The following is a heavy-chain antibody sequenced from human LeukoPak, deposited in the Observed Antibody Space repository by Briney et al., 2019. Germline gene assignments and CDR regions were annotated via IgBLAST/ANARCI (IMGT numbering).Heavy chain of an antibody. CDR3: TRSLDY. CDR1: GSSFSDSW. Sequence: PGGSLRLSCVASGSSFSDSWMDWVRQAPGKGLEWVANIKPDGSEIYYVDAVKGRFTISRDNAKNSLYLQMNSLRAEDTAVYYCTRSLDYWGQGILVTVSS. J-gene: IGHJ4*02. V-gene: IGHV3-7*02. D-gene: IGHD2-15*01. CDR2: IKPDGSEI.